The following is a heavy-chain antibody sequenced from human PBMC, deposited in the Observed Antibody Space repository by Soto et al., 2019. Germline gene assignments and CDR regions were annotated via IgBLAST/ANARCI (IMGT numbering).Heavy chain of an antibody. D-gene: IGHD6-6*01. CDR3: ARDEGVPCAGFDS. CDR1: GFTFSYYA. Sequence: QVQLVESGGGVVQPGRSLRLSCAASGFTFSYYAFHWVRQAPGKGLEWVSMISSDGRIENYADSVRGRFTISRDNSRNTLYLQMNSLRPDDTAVYYCARDEGVPCAGFDSWGQGNLVTVSS. CDR2: ISSDGRIE. V-gene: IGHV3-30*04. J-gene: IGHJ5*01.